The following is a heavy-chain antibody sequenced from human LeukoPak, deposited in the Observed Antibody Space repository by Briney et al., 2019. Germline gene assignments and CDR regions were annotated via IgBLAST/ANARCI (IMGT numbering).Heavy chain of an antibody. Sequence: GGSRRLSCVGSGFAFSSFELNWVRQAPGKGLEWIAHMSSTGDDVHYADSLMGRFTISRDNAKNSLYLQIHSLRAEDTAVYYCARDGTVDKKGWVYFDHWGQGALVTVSS. CDR3: ARDGTVDKKGWVYFDH. CDR1: GFAFSSFE. V-gene: IGHV3-48*03. D-gene: IGHD1-1*01. CDR2: MSSTGDDV. J-gene: IGHJ4*02.